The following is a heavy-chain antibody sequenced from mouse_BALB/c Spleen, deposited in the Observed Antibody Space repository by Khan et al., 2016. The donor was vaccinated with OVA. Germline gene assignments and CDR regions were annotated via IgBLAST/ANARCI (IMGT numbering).Heavy chain of an antibody. CDR2: ISYSENT. D-gene: IGHD2-4*01. CDR1: GYSITSEFA. CDR3: ARKDYYDYDPFPY. J-gene: IGHJ3*01. V-gene: IGHV3-2*02. Sequence: EVQLQESGPGLVKSSQSLSLTCTVTGYSITSEFAWNWIRQFPGNKLEWMGYISYSENTRYNPSPKSLISITRDTSRNQFFLQLNSVTTEDTATYYCARKDYYDYDPFPYWGQGTLVTVSA.